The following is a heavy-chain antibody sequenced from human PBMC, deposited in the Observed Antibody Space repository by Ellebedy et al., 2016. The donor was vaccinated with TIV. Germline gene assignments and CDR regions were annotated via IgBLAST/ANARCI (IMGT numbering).Heavy chain of an antibody. J-gene: IGHJ5*02. CDR1: GFIFSDYA. CDR2: ISGRGEST. CDR3: ATRGHSIGWFAD. D-gene: IGHD3-22*01. Sequence: GESLKISCATSGFIFSDYAISWVRQPPGKGLEWVSTISGRGESTFAADSVKGRFTISRDFSKRTVYLPMNSLRVEDTAVYFCATRGHSIGWFADWGQGTLVTVSS. V-gene: IGHV3-23*01.